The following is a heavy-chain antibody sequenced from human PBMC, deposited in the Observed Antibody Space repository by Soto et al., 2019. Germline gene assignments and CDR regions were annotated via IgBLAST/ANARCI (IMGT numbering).Heavy chain of an antibody. D-gene: IGHD3-10*02. CDR2: IKTKADAGTT. J-gene: IGHJ5*02. CDR1: GFTFKNAW. Sequence: QLVESGGGLVKPGGSLRLSCAASGFTFKNAWMSWVRQAPGKGLEWVGRIKTKADAGTTDYAAPVKGRFTISRDDSKNTLYLQMNSLKNEDTPLYFCTTDGATIFFDPRGQGTLVTVSS. V-gene: IGHV3-15*01. CDR3: TTDGATIFFDP.